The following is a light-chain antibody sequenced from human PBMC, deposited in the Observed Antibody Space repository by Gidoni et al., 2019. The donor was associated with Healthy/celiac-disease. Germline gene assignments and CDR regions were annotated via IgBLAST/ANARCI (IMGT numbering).Light chain of an antibody. J-gene: IGLJ2*01. CDR1: SSNIGSNY. Sequence: QSVLTQPPSASGTPGQRVTISCSGSSSNIGSNYVYWYQQLPGTAPKPLIYRNNPRPSGVPDRFSGSKSGTSASLAISGLRSEDEADYYCAAWDDSRDVVFGGGTKLTVL. CDR2: RNN. V-gene: IGLV1-47*01. CDR3: AAWDDSRDVV.